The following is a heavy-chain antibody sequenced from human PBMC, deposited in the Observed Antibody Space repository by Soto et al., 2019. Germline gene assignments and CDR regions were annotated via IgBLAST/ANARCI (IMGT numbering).Heavy chain of an antibody. V-gene: IGHV3-23*01. CDR3: AKGSMTYGYFLEY. Sequence: EVQLLESGGALVQPGGSLRVSCATSGFNFNTYAMTWVRQAPGKGLEWVSSIISGSGGSTWYADSVKGRFTISSDNFDSTLYLQMNSLTAEDTAFFYCAKGSMTYGYFLEYWGQGTLVTVS. D-gene: IGHD5-18*01. J-gene: IGHJ4*02. CDR2: IISGSGGST. CDR1: GFNFNTYA.